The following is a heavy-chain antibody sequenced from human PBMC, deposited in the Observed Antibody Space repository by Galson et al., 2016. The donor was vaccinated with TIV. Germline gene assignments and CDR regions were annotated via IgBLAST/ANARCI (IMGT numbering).Heavy chain of an antibody. J-gene: IGHJ6*02. CDR1: GLSVTDNS. D-gene: IGHD2-21*01. V-gene: IGHV3-66*02. Sequence: SLRLSCAASGLSVTDNSMTWVRQAPGKGLEWVALIYDDGRTIYADSVKGRFTISRDNSKNMLYLQMTSLRADDTAVYYCARDRRHCGNECYLRYYYGMDVWGQGTTVT. CDR3: ARDRRHCGNECYLRYYYGMDV. CDR2: IYDDGRT.